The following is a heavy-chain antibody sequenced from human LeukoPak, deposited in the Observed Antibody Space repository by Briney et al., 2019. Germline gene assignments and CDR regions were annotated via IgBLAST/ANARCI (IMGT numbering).Heavy chain of an antibody. J-gene: IGHJ4*02. Sequence: GGSLRLSCAASGFTFSSYEMNWVRRAPGKGLEWVSYISSSGSTIYYADSVKGRFTISRDNAKNSLYLQMNSLRAEDTAVYYCASGIRGIAAAGNGYWGQGTLVTVSS. D-gene: IGHD6-13*01. V-gene: IGHV3-48*03. CDR3: ASGIRGIAAAGNGY. CDR2: ISSSGSTI. CDR1: GFTFSSYE.